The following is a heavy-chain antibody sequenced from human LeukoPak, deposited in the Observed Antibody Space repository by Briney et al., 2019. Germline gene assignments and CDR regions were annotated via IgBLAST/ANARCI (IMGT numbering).Heavy chain of an antibody. CDR1: GFTFSSYA. Sequence: PGGSLRLSCAASGFTFSSYAMSWVRQPPGKGLEWVSVISGSGGSTYSADSVKGRFTISRDNSKNTLYLQMNSLRAEDTAIYYCAKDYGGNAGYFDYWGQGTLVTVSS. D-gene: IGHD4-23*01. CDR2: ISGSGGST. V-gene: IGHV3-23*01. CDR3: AKDYGGNAGYFDY. J-gene: IGHJ4*02.